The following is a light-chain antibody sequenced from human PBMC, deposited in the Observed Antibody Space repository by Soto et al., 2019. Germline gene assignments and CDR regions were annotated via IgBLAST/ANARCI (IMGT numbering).Light chain of an antibody. Sequence: QAVVTQEPSLTVSPGGTVTLTCGSSTGAVTSSHFPYWFQQKPGQAPRTLIYDTTNKHSWTPARFSGSLLGGKAALTLSGAQPEDEAEYYCLLSYRGARVFGGGIKLTVL. V-gene: IGLV7-46*01. CDR3: LLSYRGARV. CDR1: TGAVTSSHF. CDR2: DTT. J-gene: IGLJ3*02.